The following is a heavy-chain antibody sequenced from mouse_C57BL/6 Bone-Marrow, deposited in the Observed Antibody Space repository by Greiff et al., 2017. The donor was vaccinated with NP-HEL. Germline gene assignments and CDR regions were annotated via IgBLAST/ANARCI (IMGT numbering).Heavy chain of an antibody. D-gene: IGHD2-4*01. Sequence: EVHLVASGAELVKPGASVKLSCTASGFNIKDYYMHWVKQRTEQGLAWIGRIDPEDGETKYAPKFQGKATITADTSSNTAYLQLSSLTAEDTAVYYGARWGLDDYDGCAYWGQGTLVTVSA. J-gene: IGHJ3*01. CDR2: IDPEDGET. CDR1: GFNIKDYY. CDR3: ARWGLDDYDGCAY. V-gene: IGHV14-2*01.